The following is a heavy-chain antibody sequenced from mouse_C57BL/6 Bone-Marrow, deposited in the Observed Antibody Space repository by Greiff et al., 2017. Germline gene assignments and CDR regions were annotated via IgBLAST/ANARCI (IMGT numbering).Heavy chain of an antibody. Sequence: VHVKQSGPELVKPGASVKISCKASGYSFTGYYMHWVKQSSEKSLEWIGEINPSTGGTSYNQKFKGKATLTVDKSSSTAYMQLKSLTSEDSAVYYCARRDFDYWGQGTTLTVSS. CDR3: ARRDFDY. J-gene: IGHJ2*01. CDR2: INPSTGGT. CDR1: GYSFTGYY. V-gene: IGHV1-43*01.